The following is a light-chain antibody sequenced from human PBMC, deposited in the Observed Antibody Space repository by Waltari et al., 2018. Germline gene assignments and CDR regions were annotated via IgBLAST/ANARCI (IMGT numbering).Light chain of an antibody. Sequence: IVMTHSPATLSVSPGERATLSCRASQSVSSNLAWYQQKPGQAPRLLIYRASTRAIGIPARFSGSGSGTEFTLTISSLQSEDFAVYFCQQYLNRLTFGGGTKVEIK. J-gene: IGKJ4*01. CDR2: RAS. V-gene: IGKV3-15*01. CDR1: QSVSSN. CDR3: QQYLNRLT.